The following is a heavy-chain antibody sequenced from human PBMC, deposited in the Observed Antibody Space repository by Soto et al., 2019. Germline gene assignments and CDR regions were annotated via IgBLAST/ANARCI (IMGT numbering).Heavy chain of an antibody. J-gene: IGHJ6*03. CDR3: WRGKRFGELLWNYYYYMDV. CDR1: GGSFSGYY. D-gene: IGHD3-10*01. CDR2: MKHSGST. V-gene: IGHV4-34*01. Sequence: QVQLQQWGAGLLKPSETLSLTCAVYGGSFSGYYWSWIRQPPGKGLEWIGEMKHSGSTTYNPSLKSRVTNSVDTSKNQSSLKQSSVTAAYTAVYYCWRGKRFGELLWNYYYYMDVWGKGTTVTVSS.